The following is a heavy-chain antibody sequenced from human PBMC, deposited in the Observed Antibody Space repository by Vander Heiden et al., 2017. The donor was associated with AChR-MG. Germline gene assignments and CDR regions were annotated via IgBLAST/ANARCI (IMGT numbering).Heavy chain of an antibody. V-gene: IGHV3-21*01. CDR3: ARLGYYGMDA. CDR2: IRSGSGYI. J-gene: IGHJ6*02. Sequence: EVQLVESGGGLLKPGGSLRLSCAASGYHFSSYSMNRDGQAPGKGLEWVSSIRSGSGYIYDADSVKGRFTISRDNAKNSLYLQKNSLRAEDTAVYYCARLGYYGMDAWGQGTTVTVSS. CDR1: GYHFSSYS.